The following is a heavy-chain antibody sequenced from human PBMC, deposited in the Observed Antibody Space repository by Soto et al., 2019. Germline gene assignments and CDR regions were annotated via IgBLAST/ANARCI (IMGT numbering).Heavy chain of an antibody. Sequence: EVQLVESGGGLVQPGGSLRLSCAASGLTVSTNPMSWVRQAPGKGLEWVSVIYTGGGTHYDDSVKGRFTISRDNSKHTVNLQMNSRRPEDTAVYYCARDGSGHWGQGTLVTVSS. CDR2: IYTGGGT. V-gene: IGHV3-66*01. CDR3: ARDGSGH. J-gene: IGHJ4*02. CDR1: GLTVSTNP.